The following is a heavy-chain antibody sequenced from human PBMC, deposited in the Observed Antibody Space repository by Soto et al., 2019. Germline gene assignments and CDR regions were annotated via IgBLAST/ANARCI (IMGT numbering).Heavy chain of an antibody. D-gene: IGHD3-3*01. CDR3: AHRVLRTVFGLVTTTAIYFDF. CDR2: IYWDDDK. V-gene: IGHV2-5*02. Sequence: QITLNESGPTQVKPRQTLTLTCTFSGFSLTTSGVGVGWIRQSPGKAPEWLALIYWDDDKRYSPSLKSRLTITKDTSKNQVGLTMAYLDPADTATYYCAHRVLRTVFGLVTTTAIYFDFWGQGTPVAVSS. J-gene: IGHJ4*02. CDR1: GFSLTTSGVG.